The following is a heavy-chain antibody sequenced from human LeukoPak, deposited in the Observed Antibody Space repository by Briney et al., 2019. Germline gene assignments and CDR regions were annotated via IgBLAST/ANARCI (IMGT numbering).Heavy chain of an antibody. CDR2: INHSGST. D-gene: IGHD6-13*01. CDR1: GGSFSGYY. V-gene: IGHV4-34*01. J-gene: IGHJ4*02. CDR3: ARGRRYSSSWYDY. Sequence: PSETLSLTCAVYGGSFSGYYWSWIRQPPGKGLEWIGEINHSGSTNYNPSLKSRVTISVVTSKNQFSLKLSSVTAADTAVYYCARGRRYSSSWYDYWGQGTLVTVSS.